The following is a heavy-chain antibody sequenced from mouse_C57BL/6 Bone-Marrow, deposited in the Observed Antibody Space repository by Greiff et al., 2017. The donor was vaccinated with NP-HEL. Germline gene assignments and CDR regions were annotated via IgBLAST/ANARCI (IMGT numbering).Heavy chain of an antibody. J-gene: IGHJ4*01. D-gene: IGHD1-1*01. Sequence: VQLQQPGAELVKPGASVKLSCKASGYTFTSYWMHWVKQRPGRGLEWIGRIDPNSGGTKYNEKFKSKATLTVDEPSSTAYMQLSSLTSEDSAVYYCARVTTVVDYYAMDYWGQGTSVTVSS. CDR2: IDPNSGGT. V-gene: IGHV1-72*01. CDR3: ARVTTVVDYYAMDY. CDR1: GYTFTSYW.